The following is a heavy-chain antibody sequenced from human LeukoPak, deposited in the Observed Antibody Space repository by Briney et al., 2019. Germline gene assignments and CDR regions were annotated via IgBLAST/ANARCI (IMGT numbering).Heavy chain of an antibody. Sequence: GASVKVSCKASGYTFTGYYMHWVRQAPGQGLEWMGWINPNSGGTNYAQKFQGRVTMTRDTSISTAYMELSRLRSDDTAVYYCARATLYDFWSGYYNPYYYYMDVWGKGTTVTVSS. CDR1: GYTFTGYY. CDR2: INPNSGGT. CDR3: ARATLYDFWSGYYNPYYYYMDV. V-gene: IGHV1-2*02. D-gene: IGHD3-3*01. J-gene: IGHJ6*03.